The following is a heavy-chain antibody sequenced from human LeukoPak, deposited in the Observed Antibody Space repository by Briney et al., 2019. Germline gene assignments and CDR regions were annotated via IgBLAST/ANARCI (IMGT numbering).Heavy chain of an antibody. CDR2: IIPIFGTA. V-gene: IGHV1-69*06. CDR1: GYTFTGYY. Sequence: ASVKVSCKASGYTFTGYYMHWVRQAPGQGLEWMGGIIPIFGTANYAQKFQGRVTITADKSTSTAYMELSSLRSEDTAAYYCARGPRDGYNYHFYYWGQGTLVTVSS. CDR3: ARGPRDGYNYHFYY. D-gene: IGHD5-24*01. J-gene: IGHJ4*02.